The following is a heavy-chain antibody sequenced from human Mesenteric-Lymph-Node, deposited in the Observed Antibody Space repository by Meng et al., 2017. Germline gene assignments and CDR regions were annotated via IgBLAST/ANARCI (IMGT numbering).Heavy chain of an antibody. J-gene: IGHJ4*02. D-gene: IGHD2-21*02. CDR3: ARAVYCGGDCYPFDY. Sequence: QVQLQQWGAGLLKPSETLSRSFAVYGGSFRDYYWTWIRHPPGKGLEWIGYIHSSGSTYYNPSLRSRLTISVDTSKNQFSLKLSSVTAADTAVYYCARAVYCGGDCYPFDYWGQGTLVTASS. V-gene: IGHV4-34*01. CDR1: GGSFRDYY. CDR2: IHSSGST.